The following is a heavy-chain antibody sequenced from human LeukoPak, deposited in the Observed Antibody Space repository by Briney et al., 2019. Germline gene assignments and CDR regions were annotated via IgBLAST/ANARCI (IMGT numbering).Heavy chain of an antibody. CDR2: IYSGGST. J-gene: IGHJ4*02. V-gene: IGHV3-66*01. D-gene: IGHD4/OR15-4a*01. CDR3: ARLAMTTNLDYYFDF. CDR1: GLTVSSNY. Sequence: GGSLRLSCTASGLTVSSNYMTWVRQAPGKGLEWVSVIYSGGSTFYADSVKGRFTISRDNSKNTLYLQMNSLRAEDTAVYYCARLAMTTNLDYYFDFWGQGTLVTVSS.